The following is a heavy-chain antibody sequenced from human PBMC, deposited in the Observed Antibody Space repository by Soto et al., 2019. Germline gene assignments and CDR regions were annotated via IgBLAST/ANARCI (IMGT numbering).Heavy chain of an antibody. CDR2: IYYSGST. CDR1: GGSISSGGYY. CDR3: ATSQDDFWSGYPTVGGMDV. D-gene: IGHD3-3*01. V-gene: IGHV4-31*03. Sequence: PSETLSLTCTVSGGSISSGGYYWSWIRQHPGKGLEWIGYIYYSGSTYYNPSLKSRVTISVDTSKNQFSLKLSSVTAADTAVYYCATSQDDFWSGYPTVGGMDVWGQGTTVTVSS. J-gene: IGHJ6*02.